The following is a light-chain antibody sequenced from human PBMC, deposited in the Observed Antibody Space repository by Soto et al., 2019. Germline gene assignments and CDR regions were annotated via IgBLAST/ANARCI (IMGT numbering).Light chain of an antibody. CDR3: MQFAHFPRT. J-gene: IGKJ1*01. CDR2: QIS. V-gene: IGKV2-24*01. Sequence: DVVLTQTPLSSPVTLGQPASISCRSSQSLVYSDGNTYLSWLQQRPGQPPRLLIYQISNRFSGVPDRFSGSGAGTDFTLKISWVEAEDVGVYYCMQFAHFPRTFGQGTKLEI. CDR1: QSLVYSDGNTY.